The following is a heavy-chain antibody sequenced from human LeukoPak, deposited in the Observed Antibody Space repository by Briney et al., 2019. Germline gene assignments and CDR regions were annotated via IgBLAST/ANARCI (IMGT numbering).Heavy chain of an antibody. D-gene: IGHD2-15*01. CDR2: IIPILGIA. J-gene: IGHJ4*02. CDR1: GYTFTSYD. CDR3: ARLLTTSFDY. Sequence: GASVKVSCKASGYTFTSYDINWVRQAPGQGLEWMGRIIPILGIANYAQKFQGRVTITADKSTSTAYMELSSLRSEDTAVYYCARLLTTSFDYWGQGTLVTVSS. V-gene: IGHV1-69*04.